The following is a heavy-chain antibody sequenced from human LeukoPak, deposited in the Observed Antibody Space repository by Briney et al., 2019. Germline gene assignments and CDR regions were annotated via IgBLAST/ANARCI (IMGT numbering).Heavy chain of an antibody. CDR2: ISSSTSTI. V-gene: IGHV3-48*01. CDR3: ARRPPTGAALDH. D-gene: IGHD1-14*01. Sequence: GGSLRLSCAASGFTFSVYGMNWVRQAPGKGLEWISYISSSTSTINYADSVKGRFTISRDNANNSLFLQMHSLGVEDTAVYYCARRPPTGAALDHWGQGTLVTVSS. CDR1: GFTFSVYG. J-gene: IGHJ5*02.